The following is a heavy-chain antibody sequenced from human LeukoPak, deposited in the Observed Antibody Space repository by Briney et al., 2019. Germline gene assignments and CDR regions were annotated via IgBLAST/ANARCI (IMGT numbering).Heavy chain of an antibody. CDR3: ARTRGYTYGYWGELLYYFDY. CDR1: GGSISSSSYY. Sequence: SETLSLTCTVSGGSISSSSYYWGWIRQPPGKGLEWIGSIYYSGSTNYNPSLKSRVTISVDTSKNQFSLKLSSVTAADTAVYYCARTRGYTYGYWGELLYYFDYWGQGTLVTVSS. CDR2: IYYSGST. D-gene: IGHD5-18*01. V-gene: IGHV4-39*07. J-gene: IGHJ4*02.